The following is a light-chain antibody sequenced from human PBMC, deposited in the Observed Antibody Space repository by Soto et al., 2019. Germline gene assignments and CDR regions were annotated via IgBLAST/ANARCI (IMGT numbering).Light chain of an antibody. CDR3: SSYTGSSTLV. J-gene: IGLJ2*01. Sequence: QSALTQPASVSGSPGQSITISCTGTSSDVGGYNYVSWYQQYPGKAPKLMIYDVSNRPSGVSNRFSGSKSGNTASLTISGLQAGDEADYYCSSYTGSSTLVFGGGTQLTVL. V-gene: IGLV2-14*01. CDR1: SSDVGGYNY. CDR2: DVS.